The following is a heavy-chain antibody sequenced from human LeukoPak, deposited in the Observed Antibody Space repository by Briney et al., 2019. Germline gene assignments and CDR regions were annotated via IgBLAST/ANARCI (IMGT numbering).Heavy chain of an antibody. V-gene: IGHV3-48*04. CDR1: GFTFSSYT. J-gene: IGHJ3*01. CDR2: IGTSSTTI. D-gene: IGHD1-26*01. Sequence: PGGSLRLSCAASGFTFSSYTMNWVRQPPGKGLEWVSNIGTSSTTIYYADSVKGRFTISRDNAKSSLYLQMNSLRPEDMALYYCAKDIGIYYAFDLWGQGTMVTVSS. CDR3: AKDIGIYYAFDL.